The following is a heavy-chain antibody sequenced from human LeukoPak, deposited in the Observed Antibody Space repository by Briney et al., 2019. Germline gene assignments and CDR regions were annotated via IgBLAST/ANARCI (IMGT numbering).Heavy chain of an antibody. J-gene: IGHJ2*01. D-gene: IGHD3-22*01. CDR1: GGTFSSYA. Sequence: SVKVSCKASGGTFSSYAISWVRQAPGQGLEWVGGIIPIFGTANYAQKFQGRVTITADEATSTAYMELSSLRSEDTAVYYCARRTTYYYDSSGYYRPTYWYFDLWGRGTLVTVSS. CDR3: ARRTTYYYDSSGYYRPTYWYFDL. V-gene: IGHV1-69*13. CDR2: IIPIFGTA.